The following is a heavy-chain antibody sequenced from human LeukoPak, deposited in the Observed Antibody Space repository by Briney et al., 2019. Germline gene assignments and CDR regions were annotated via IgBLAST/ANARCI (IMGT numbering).Heavy chain of an antibody. J-gene: IGHJ4*02. CDR2: IYYSGST. CDR3: AREGQQLPLDY. V-gene: IGHV4-59*01. CDR1: GGPIGSYY. D-gene: IGHD6-13*01. Sequence: SETLSLTCTVSGGPIGSYYWSWIRQPPGKGLEWIGYIYYSGSTNYNPSLKSRVTISVDTSKNQFSLKLSSVTAADTAVYYCAREGQQLPLDYWGQGTLVTVSS.